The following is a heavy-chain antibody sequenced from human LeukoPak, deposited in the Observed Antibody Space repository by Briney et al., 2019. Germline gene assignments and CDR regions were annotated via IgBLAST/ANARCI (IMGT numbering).Heavy chain of an antibody. D-gene: IGHD6-6*01. V-gene: IGHV1-2*02. Sequence: ASVNVSCKASGYTFTGYYMHWVRQAPGQGLGWMGWINPNSGGTNYAQKFQGRVTMTRDTSISTAYMELSRLRSDDTAVYYCARNQRLGLIAARRDNWFDPWGQGTLVTVSS. CDR3: ARNQRLGLIAARRDNWFDP. J-gene: IGHJ5*02. CDR1: GYTFTGYY. CDR2: INPNSGGT.